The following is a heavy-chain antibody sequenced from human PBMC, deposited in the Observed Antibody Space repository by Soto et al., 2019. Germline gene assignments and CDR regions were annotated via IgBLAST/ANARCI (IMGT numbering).Heavy chain of an antibody. J-gene: IGHJ4*02. CDR2: IYSGGST. CDR3: AKDGLSGWLSFDY. V-gene: IGHV3-53*01. D-gene: IGHD6-19*01. CDR1: GFTVSSNY. Sequence: EVQLVESGGGLIQPGGSLRLSCAASGFTVSSNYMSWVRQAPGKGLEWVSVIYSGGSTYYADSVKGRFTISRDNSKNTLYLKMNSLRAKDTAVYYCAKDGLSGWLSFDYWGQGTLVTVSS.